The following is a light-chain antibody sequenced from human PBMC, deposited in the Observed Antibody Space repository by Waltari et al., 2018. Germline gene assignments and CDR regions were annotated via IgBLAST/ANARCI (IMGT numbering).Light chain of an antibody. Sequence: DIQMTQSPSTLSASIGDRVTITCRASQSISRWLAWYRQKPGKAPKLLIYDVSSLESGVPSRFSGGGSGTEFTLTISDLQPDDFATYYCQQYNSYSSFGQGTKLEI. CDR3: QQYNSYSS. CDR2: DVS. CDR1: QSISRW. V-gene: IGKV1-5*01. J-gene: IGKJ2*01.